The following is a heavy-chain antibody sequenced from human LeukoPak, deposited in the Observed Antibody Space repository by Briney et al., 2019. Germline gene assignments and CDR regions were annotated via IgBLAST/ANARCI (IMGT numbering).Heavy chain of an antibody. Sequence: GESLKISCKGSGNSFTNYWIGWVRQMPGKGLEWMGIIYPGDSETTYSPSFQGQVTISADKSSSTAYLQWSSLKASDTAMYYCATDSGGPLPPDSFDLWGQGTMVTVSS. CDR3: ATDSGGPLPPDSFDL. D-gene: IGHD3-10*01. J-gene: IGHJ3*01. CDR2: IYPGDSET. V-gene: IGHV5-51*01. CDR1: GNSFTNYW.